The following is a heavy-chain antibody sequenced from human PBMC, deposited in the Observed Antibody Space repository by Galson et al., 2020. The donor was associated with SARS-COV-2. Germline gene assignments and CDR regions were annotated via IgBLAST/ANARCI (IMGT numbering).Heavy chain of an antibody. J-gene: IGHJ6*03. CDR1: GFPFSSYD. Sequence: GGSLRLSCAASGFPFSSYDMHWVRQATGKGLEWVSAIGTAGDTYYPGSVKGRFTISRENAKNSLYLQMNSLRAGDTAVYYCARAMYSSSSWGYYYYYMDVWGKGTTVTVSS. D-gene: IGHD6-6*01. CDR3: ARAMYSSSSWGYYYYYMDV. CDR2: IGTAGDT. V-gene: IGHV3-13*01.